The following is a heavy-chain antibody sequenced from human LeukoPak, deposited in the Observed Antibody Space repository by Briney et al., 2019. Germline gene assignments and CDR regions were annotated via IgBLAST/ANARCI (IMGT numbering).Heavy chain of an antibody. Sequence: LETLSLTCTVSGGSLSNYFWSWIRQPAGKGLEWIGRIYTSGSTNYNPSLKSRVTMSVDTSKNQFSLKLSSVTAADTAVYYCAREGYYYDSSGNDAFDIWGQGTMVTVSS. CDR3: AREGYYYDSSGNDAFDI. J-gene: IGHJ3*02. CDR2: IYTSGST. CDR1: GGSLSNYF. D-gene: IGHD3-22*01. V-gene: IGHV4-4*07.